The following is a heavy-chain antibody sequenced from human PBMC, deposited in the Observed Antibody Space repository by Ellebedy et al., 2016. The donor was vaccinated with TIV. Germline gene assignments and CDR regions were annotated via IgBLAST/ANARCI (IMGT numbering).Heavy chain of an antibody. J-gene: IGHJ4*02. CDR2: IKSKTDGGTT. D-gene: IGHD5-24*01. V-gene: IGHV3-15*05. CDR3: ARSRDGYNFIGDY. CDR1: GFTFSSTW. Sequence: GESLKISCAASGFTFSSTWMSWVRQAPGKGLEWVGRIKSKTDGGTTDYDAPVKGRFTISRDDSKNTLYLQMNSLRAEDTAAYYCARSRDGYNFIGDYWGQGTLVTVSS.